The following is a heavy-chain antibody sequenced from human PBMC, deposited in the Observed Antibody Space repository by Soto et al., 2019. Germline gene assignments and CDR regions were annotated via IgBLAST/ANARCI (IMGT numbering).Heavy chain of an antibody. J-gene: IGHJ4*02. D-gene: IGHD3-22*01. Sequence: EGSLRLSCAASGFTFSSDSMNWVRQAPGKGLEWVSSISSSSSYIYYADSVKGRFTISRDNAKNSLYLQMNSLRAEDTAVYYCARDPAYDSSGYYYTPGYWGQGTLVTVSS. V-gene: IGHV3-21*01. CDR2: ISSSSSYI. CDR1: GFTFSSDS. CDR3: ARDPAYDSSGYYYTPGY.